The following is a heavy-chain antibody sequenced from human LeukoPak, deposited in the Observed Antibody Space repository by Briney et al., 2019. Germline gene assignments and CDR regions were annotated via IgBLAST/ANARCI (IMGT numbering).Heavy chain of an antibody. CDR1: GFTFNTYS. Sequence: KTGGSLRLSCEASGFTFNTYSMNWARQAPGKGLEWVSSIDSSGGYMFYADSVKGRFTISRDNAKNSLYLQMNSLRADDTAVYYCARAPYYYYDSGSGTRVTGNPDYWGQGTLVTVSS. J-gene: IGHJ4*02. CDR2: IDSSGGYM. CDR3: ARAPYYYYDSGSGTRVTGNPDY. D-gene: IGHD3-10*01. V-gene: IGHV3-21*01.